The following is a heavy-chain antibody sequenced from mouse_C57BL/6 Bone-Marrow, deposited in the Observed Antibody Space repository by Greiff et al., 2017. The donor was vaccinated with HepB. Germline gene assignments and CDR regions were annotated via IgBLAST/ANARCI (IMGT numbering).Heavy chain of an antibody. CDR2: IYPGDGDT. D-gene: IGHD1-1*01. CDR1: GYAFSSSW. J-gene: IGHJ2*01. V-gene: IGHV1-82*01. Sequence: VKLMESGPELVKPGASVKISCKASGYAFSSSWMNWVKQRPGKGLEWIGRIYPGDGDTNYNGKFKGKATLTADKSSSTAYMQLSSLTSEDSAVYFCARGAYYYGSRDYFDYWGQGTTLTVSS. CDR3: ARGAYYYGSRDYFDY.